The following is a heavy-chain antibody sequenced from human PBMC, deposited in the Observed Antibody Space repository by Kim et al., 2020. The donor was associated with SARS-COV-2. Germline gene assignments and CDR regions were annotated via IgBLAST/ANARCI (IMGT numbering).Heavy chain of an antibody. CDR1: GYTFTGYY. J-gene: IGHJ4*02. CDR3: ARELITMVRGVRDSLGY. Sequence: ASVKVSCKASGYTFTGYYMNWVRQAPGQGLEWMGWINPNSGGTNYAQKFQGRVTMTRDTSISPAYMELSRLRSDDTAVYYCARELITMVRGVRDSLGYWGQGTLLTVSS. CDR2: INPNSGGT. D-gene: IGHD3-10*01. V-gene: IGHV1-2*02.